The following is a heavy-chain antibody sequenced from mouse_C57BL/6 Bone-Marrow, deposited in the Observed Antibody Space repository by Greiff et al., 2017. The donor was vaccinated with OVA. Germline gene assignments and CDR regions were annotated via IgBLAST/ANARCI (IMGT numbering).Heavy chain of an antibody. CDR2: IYPRSGNT. Sequence: VQLVESGAELARPGASVKLSCKASGYTFTSYGISWVKQRTGQGLEWIGEIYPRSGNTYYNEKFKGKATLNADKYSSTAYMELRSLTSEDSAVYFCARDSSGHEAYWGQGTLVTVSA. V-gene: IGHV1-81*01. CDR1: GYTFTSYG. D-gene: IGHD3-2*02. CDR3: ARDSSGHEAY. J-gene: IGHJ3*01.